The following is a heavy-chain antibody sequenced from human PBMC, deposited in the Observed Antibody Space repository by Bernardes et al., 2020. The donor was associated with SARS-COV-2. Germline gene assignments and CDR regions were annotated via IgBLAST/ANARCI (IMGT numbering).Heavy chain of an antibody. CDR2: ISSSSSYI. CDR1: GFTFSSYS. V-gene: IGHV3-21*01. J-gene: IGHJ4*02. D-gene: IGHD4-4*01. Sequence: GGSLRLSRAASGFTFSSYSMNWVRQAPGKGLEWVSSISSSSSYIYYADSVKGRFTISRDNAKNSLYLQMNSLRAEDTAVYYCAVYATVTTTTYYFDYWGQGTLVTVSS. CDR3: AVYATVTTTTYYFDY.